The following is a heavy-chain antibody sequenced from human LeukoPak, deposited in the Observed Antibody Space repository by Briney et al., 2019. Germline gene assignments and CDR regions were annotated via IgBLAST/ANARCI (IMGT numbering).Heavy chain of an antibody. CDR1: GFTFSSHA. CDR2: IGTSGGST. V-gene: IGHV3-23*01. J-gene: IGHJ4*02. D-gene: IGHD1-26*01. Sequence: GGSLRLSCAASGFTFSSHAMSWVRQAPGKGLEWVSAIGTSGGSTYHADSVKGRFTISRDNSKNTLYLQMNSLRAEDTAVYYCAKEPYSGSQLLDYWGQGTLVTVSS. CDR3: AKEPYSGSQLLDY.